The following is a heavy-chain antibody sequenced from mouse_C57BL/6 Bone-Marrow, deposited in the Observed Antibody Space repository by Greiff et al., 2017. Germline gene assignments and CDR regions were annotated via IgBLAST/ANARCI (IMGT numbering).Heavy chain of an antibody. CDR3: ARHDGSYYFDY. CDR1: GFTFSDYY. CDR2: INYDGSST. V-gene: IGHV5-16*01. J-gene: IGHJ2*01. D-gene: IGHD2-3*01. Sequence: EVKVVESEGGLVQPGSSMKLSCTASGFTFSDYYMAWVRQVPEKGLEWVANINYDGSSTYYLDSLKSRFIISRDNAKNILYLQMSSLKSEDTATYYCARHDGSYYFDYWGQGTTLTVSS.